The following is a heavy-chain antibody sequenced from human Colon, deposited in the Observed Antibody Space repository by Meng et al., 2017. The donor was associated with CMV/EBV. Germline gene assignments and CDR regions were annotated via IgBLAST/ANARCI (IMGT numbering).Heavy chain of an antibody. CDR2: TRNKANSYTT. D-gene: IGHD1-26*01. CDR3: AREVGAFDY. Sequence: SCSPSVFTFRDHYMDWVRQAPGKGLEWVGRTRNKANSYTTEYAASVKGRFTVSRDELENSLYLQMNSLKTEDTAVYYCAREVGAFDYWGQGILVTVSS. V-gene: IGHV3-72*01. CDR1: VFTFRDHY. J-gene: IGHJ4*02.